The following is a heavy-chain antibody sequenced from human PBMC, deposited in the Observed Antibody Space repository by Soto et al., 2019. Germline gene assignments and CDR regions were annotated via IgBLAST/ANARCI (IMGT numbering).Heavy chain of an antibody. CDR2: IIPIFGTA. Sequence: QVQLVQSGAEVKKPGSSVKVSCKASGGTFSSYAISWVRQAPGQGLEWMGGIIPIFGTANYAQKFQGRVTITADECTSTAYMEVSSLRSEDTAWYYCERGRGYCSCGRCYGDWFHPWGQGTLVTVSS. J-gene: IGHJ5*02. D-gene: IGHD2-15*01. CDR1: GGTFSSYA. CDR3: ERGRGYCSCGRCYGDWFHP. V-gene: IGHV1-69*01.